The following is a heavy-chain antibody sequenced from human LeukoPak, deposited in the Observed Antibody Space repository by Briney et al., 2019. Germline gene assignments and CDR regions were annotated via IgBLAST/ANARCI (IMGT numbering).Heavy chain of an antibody. CDR3: AKASPVVVPAPYYYYGMDV. J-gene: IGHJ6*02. Sequence: AGGSLRLSCAASGFTFSSYAMSWVRQAPGKGLEWVSAISGSGGSTYYADSVKGRFTISRDNSKNTLYLQMNSLRAEDTAVYYCAKASPVVVPAPYYYYGMDVWGQGTTVTVSS. CDR2: ISGSGGST. D-gene: IGHD2-2*01. CDR1: GFTFSSYA. V-gene: IGHV3-23*01.